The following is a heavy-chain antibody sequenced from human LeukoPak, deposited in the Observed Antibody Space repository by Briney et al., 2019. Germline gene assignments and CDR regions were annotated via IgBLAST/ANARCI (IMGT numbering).Heavy chain of an antibody. Sequence: NPSETLSLTCTVSGGSISSSSYYWGWIRQPPGKGLEWIGSIYYSGSTYYNPSLKSRVTISVDTSKNQFSLKLSSVTAADTAVYYCARGGSPVGATNDYWGQGTLVTVSS. D-gene: IGHD1-26*01. V-gene: IGHV4-39*01. J-gene: IGHJ4*02. CDR3: ARGGSPVGATNDY. CDR1: GGSISSSSYY. CDR2: IYYSGST.